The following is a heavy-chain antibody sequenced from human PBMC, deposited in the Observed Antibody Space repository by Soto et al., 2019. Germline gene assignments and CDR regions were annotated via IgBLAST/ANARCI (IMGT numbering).Heavy chain of an antibody. V-gene: IGHV4-31*03. CDR3: ARDRSLDLWSGSWFDP. CDR2: IFYTGST. Sequence: SETLSLTCTVSRGSISSGGYYWSWIRQHPEKGLEWIGYIFYTGSTYYNPSLRSRATISVDTSNNQFSLRLTSVTAADTAVYYCARDRSLDLWSGSWFDPWGQGTLVTVSS. D-gene: IGHD3-3*01. CDR1: RGSISSGGYY. J-gene: IGHJ5*02.